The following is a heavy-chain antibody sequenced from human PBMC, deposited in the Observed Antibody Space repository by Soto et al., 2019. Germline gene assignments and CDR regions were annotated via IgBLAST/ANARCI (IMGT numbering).Heavy chain of an antibody. CDR3: ARDYDSSGAY. J-gene: IGHJ4*02. V-gene: IGHV4-39*01. D-gene: IGHD3-22*01. Sequence: QLQLQESGPGLVKPSETLSLTCTVSGGSISTSSYYWGWIRQPPGKGLEWIGSIYYSGSTYYNPSLKSRVPISPDTFKNPFSLTLSSVTAADTAVYYCARDYDSSGAYWGQGTLVTVSS. CDR2: IYYSGST. CDR1: GGSISTSSYY.